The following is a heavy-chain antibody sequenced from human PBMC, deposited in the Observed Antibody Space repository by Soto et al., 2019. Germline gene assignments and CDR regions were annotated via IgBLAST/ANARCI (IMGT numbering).Heavy chain of an antibody. CDR3: AKGSDILTGYYWDYFDY. CDR1: GFTFSSYG. D-gene: IGHD3-9*01. Sequence: GGSLRLSCAASGFTFSSYGMHWVRQAPGKGLEWVAVISYDGSNKYYADSVKGRFTISRGNSKNTLYLQMNSLRAEDTAVYYCAKGSDILTGYYWDYFDYWGQGTLVTVSS. V-gene: IGHV3-30*18. CDR2: ISYDGSNK. J-gene: IGHJ4*02.